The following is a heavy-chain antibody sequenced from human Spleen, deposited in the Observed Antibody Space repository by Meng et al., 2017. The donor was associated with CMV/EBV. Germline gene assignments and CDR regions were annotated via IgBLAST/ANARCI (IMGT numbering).Heavy chain of an antibody. V-gene: IGHV4-61*01. CDR1: GGSVSSDNYY. Sequence: SETLSLTCTVSGGSVSSDNYYWSWIRQPPGKGLEWIGYVHSSGSTIYNPSLKSRVTISVDTSKNQFSLKLSSVTAADTAVYYCARVYTRYCSSTSCFDWFDPWGQGTLVTVSS. J-gene: IGHJ5*02. CDR3: ARVYTRYCSSTSCFDWFDP. CDR2: VHSSGST. D-gene: IGHD2-2*01.